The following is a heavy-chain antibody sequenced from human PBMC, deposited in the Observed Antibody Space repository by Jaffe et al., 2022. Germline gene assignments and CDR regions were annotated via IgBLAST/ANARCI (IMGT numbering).Heavy chain of an antibody. CDR3: ARDLRDIVVVPAAIADYYYYYMDV. D-gene: IGHD2-2*01. V-gene: IGHV4-4*02. Sequence: QVQLQESGPGLVKPSGTLSLTCAVSGGSISSSNWWSWVRQPPGKGLEWIGEIYHSGSTNYNPSLKSRVTISVDKSKNQFSLKLSSVTAADTAVYYCARDLRDIVVVPAAIADYYYYYMDVWGKGTTVTVSS. CDR2: IYHSGST. J-gene: IGHJ6*03. CDR1: GGSISSSNW.